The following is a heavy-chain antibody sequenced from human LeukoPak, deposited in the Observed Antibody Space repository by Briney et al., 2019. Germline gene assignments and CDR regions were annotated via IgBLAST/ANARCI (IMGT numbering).Heavy chain of an antibody. CDR1: GYTFTSYY. J-gene: IGHJ4*02. CDR3: ASPASLSSSQWYYFDY. Sequence: ASVKVSCKAPGYTFTSYYMHWVRQAPGQGLEWMGIINPSGGSTSYAQKFQGRVTMTRDTSTSTVYMELSSLRSEDTAVYYCASPASLSSSQWYYFDYWGQGTLVTVSS. V-gene: IGHV1-46*01. D-gene: IGHD6-13*01. CDR2: INPSGGST.